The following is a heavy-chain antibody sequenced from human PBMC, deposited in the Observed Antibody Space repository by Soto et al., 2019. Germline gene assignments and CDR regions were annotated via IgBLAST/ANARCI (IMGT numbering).Heavy chain of an antibody. Sequence: ASVKVSCKASGYTFTSYYMHWVRQAPGQGLEWMGIINPSGGSTSYAQKFQGRVTMTRDTSTSTVYMELSSLRSEDTAVYYCAADEKQQLVLYYWGQGTLVTVSS. CDR1: GYTFTSYY. V-gene: IGHV1-46*01. D-gene: IGHD6-13*01. J-gene: IGHJ4*02. CDR2: INPSGGST. CDR3: AADEKQQLVLYY.